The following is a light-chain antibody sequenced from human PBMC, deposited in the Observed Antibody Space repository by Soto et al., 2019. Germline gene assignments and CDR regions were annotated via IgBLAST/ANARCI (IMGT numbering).Light chain of an antibody. V-gene: IGLV2-14*01. Sequence: QSALTQPASVSGSPGQSITISCTGTSNDVGGYNYVSWYQQQPGKAPKLIIYEVSHRPSGVSNRFSGSKSGNTASLTISGLHVEDEADYYCSSNSATSSYVFGTGTKLTVL. J-gene: IGLJ1*01. CDR1: SNDVGGYNY. CDR2: EVS. CDR3: SSNSATSSYV.